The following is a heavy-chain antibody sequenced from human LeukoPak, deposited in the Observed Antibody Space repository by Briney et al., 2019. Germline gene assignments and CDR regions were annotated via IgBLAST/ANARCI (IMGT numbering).Heavy chain of an antibody. V-gene: IGHV4-39*01. D-gene: IGHD3-22*01. CDR3: ARTLSGSGYSYYWYFDL. J-gene: IGHJ2*01. CDR1: GGSISRSSYY. Sequence: PSETLSLTCTVSGGSISRSSYYWGWIRQPPGKGLEWIGSIYYSGSTYYNPSLKSRVTISVDTSKNQFSLELSSVTAADTAVYYCARTLSGSGYSYYWYFDLWGRGTLVTVSS. CDR2: IYYSGST.